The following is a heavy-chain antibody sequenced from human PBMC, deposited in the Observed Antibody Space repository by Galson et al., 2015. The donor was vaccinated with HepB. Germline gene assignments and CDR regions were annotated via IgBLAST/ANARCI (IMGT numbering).Heavy chain of an antibody. CDR3: ARDISGSYWNDAFDI. Sequence: SLRLSCAASGFTFSDYYMSWIRQAPGKGLEWVSYISSSGSTIYYADSVKGRFTFSRDNAKNSLYLQMNSLRAEDTAVYYCARDISGSYWNDAFDIWGQGTMVTVSS. D-gene: IGHD1-26*01. CDR2: ISSSGSTI. J-gene: IGHJ3*02. CDR1: GFTFSDYY. V-gene: IGHV3-11*01.